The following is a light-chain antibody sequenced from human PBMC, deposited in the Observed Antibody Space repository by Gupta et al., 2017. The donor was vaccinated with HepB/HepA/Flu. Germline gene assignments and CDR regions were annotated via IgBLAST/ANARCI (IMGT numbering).Light chain of an antibody. CDR3: RQYGSTRT. CDR1: QSVSSNS. CDR2: DAT. V-gene: IGKV3-20*01. Sequence: EIVLTQSPGTLSLSPGERASLSCRASQSVSSNSLAWYQLKPDQAPRLIIYDATSRATGMPDRCSGSGSGTDFTRTIRSLEPEDYAVYYCRQYGSTRTFGQGTKVEI. J-gene: IGKJ1*01.